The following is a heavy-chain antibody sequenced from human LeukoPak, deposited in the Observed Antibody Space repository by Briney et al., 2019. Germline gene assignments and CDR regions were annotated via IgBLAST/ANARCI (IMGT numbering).Heavy chain of an antibody. CDR2: ISGSGGST. D-gene: IGHD3-22*01. J-gene: IGHJ1*01. V-gene: IGHV3-23*01. CDR1: GFTFSSYA. Sequence: GGSLRLSCAASGFTFSSYAMSWVRQAPGKGLEWVSAISGSGGSTYYADSVKGRFTISRDNSKNTLYLQMNSLRAEDTAVYYCAKAPYDSSGYYYVSYYFQHWGQGTLVTVSS. CDR3: AKAPYDSSGYYYVSYYFQH.